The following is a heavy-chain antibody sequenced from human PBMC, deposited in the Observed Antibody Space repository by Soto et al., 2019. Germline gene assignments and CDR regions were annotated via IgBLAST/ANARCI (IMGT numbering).Heavy chain of an antibody. CDR1: GFTFTSYA. CDR3: ARDRLRLGELSLIGYFGY. CDR2: ISYDGINE. Sequence: QVQLVESGGSVVQPGRSLRLSCEASGFTFTSYAIHWVRQAPGRGLEWVAVISYDGINEYYADSVKGRFTISRDNSKNTLFLQMSSLRVEDTAVYYCARDRLRLGELSLIGYFGYWGQGTLVTVSS. J-gene: IGHJ4*02. D-gene: IGHD3-16*02. V-gene: IGHV3-30*15.